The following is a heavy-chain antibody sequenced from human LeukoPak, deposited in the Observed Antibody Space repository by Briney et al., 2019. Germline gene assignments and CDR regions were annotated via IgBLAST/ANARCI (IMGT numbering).Heavy chain of an antibody. CDR1: GFTFSSYG. J-gene: IGHJ4*02. D-gene: IGHD2-15*01. Sequence: GGTLRLSCAASGFTFSSYGMSWVRQAPGKGLEWVSAISGSGGSTYYADSMKGRSTISRDNSKNTLYLQMNSLRAEDTAVYYCAKVMVVPAPSLYFDYWGQGTLVTVSS. V-gene: IGHV3-23*01. CDR3: AKVMVVPAPSLYFDY. CDR2: ISGSGGST.